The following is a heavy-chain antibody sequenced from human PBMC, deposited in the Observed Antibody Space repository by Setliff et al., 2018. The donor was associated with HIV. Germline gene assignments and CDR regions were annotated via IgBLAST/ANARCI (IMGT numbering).Heavy chain of an antibody. J-gene: IGHJ6*03. CDR3: ARGRDYYGSGSGYYPIGDYYYYYMDV. V-gene: IGHV4-39*07. CDR1: GGSISSSSYY. Sequence: PSETLSLTCIVSGGSISSSSYYWGWIRQPPGKGLEWIGTVYYSGSTYYNPSLKSRVTISVDTSENQFSLKLSSVTAADTAVYYCARGRDYYGSGSGYYPIGDYYYYYMDVWGKGTTVTVSS. D-gene: IGHD3-10*01. CDR2: VYYSGST.